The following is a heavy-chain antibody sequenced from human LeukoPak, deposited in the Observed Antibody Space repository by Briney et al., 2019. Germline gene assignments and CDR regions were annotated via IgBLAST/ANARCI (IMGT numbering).Heavy chain of an antibody. Sequence: GASVKVSCKASGYPFSNYDINWVRQAPGQGLEWMGWMNPKSGNTGYGQKFQGRVTTTRVTSITTAYMELRSLRSDDTAVYYCTKASLAFGTKYFDPWGQGTLVSVSS. CDR3: TKASLAFGTKYFDP. D-gene: IGHD3-10*01. V-gene: IGHV1-8*01. J-gene: IGHJ5*02. CDR1: GYPFSNYD. CDR2: MNPKSGNT.